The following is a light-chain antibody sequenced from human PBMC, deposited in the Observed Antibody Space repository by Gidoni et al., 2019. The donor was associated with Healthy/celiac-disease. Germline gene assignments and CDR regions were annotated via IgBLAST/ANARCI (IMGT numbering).Light chain of an antibody. CDR1: QGIRND. Sequence: DIQMTQSPSSLSASVGDRVTITYRASQGIRNDLSWYQQKPGKAPKRLIYAASRSQSGVPSMFSGSGSGTEFILTISSLQTEDFATYYCLPHNSGITFGQGTRLEIK. CDR3: LPHNSGIT. J-gene: IGKJ5*01. V-gene: IGKV1-17*01. CDR2: AAS.